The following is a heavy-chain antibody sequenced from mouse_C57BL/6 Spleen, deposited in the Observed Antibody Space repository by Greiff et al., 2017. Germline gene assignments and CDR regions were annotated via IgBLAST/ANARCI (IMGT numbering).Heavy chain of an antibody. J-gene: IGHJ1*03. CDR2: FYPGSGSI. V-gene: IGHV1-62-2*01. CDR1: GYTFTEYT. CDR3: ARHEDLAWYFDV. Sequence: VKLMESGAELVKPGASVKLSCKASGYTFTEYTIHWVKQRSGQGLEWIGWFYPGSGSIKYNEKFKDKATVTADKSSSTVYMELSRLTSEDSAVYFCARHEDLAWYFDVWGTGTTVTVSS. D-gene: IGHD2-10*02.